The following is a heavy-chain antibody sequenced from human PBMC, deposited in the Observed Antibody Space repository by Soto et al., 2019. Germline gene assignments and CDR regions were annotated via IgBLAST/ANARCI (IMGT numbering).Heavy chain of an antibody. D-gene: IGHD3-16*01. J-gene: IGHJ4*02. Sequence: EVQLAETGGDLIQPGGSLRLSCAASGFSVTASNMNWVRQAPGKGLAWVSVIFGADETYYADSVRGRFTISRDNSKNTVYLQMDSLRTEDTALYYCARGGFDWGQGTLVTVSS. CDR1: GFSVTASN. V-gene: IGHV3-53*02. CDR3: ARGGFD. CDR2: IFGADET.